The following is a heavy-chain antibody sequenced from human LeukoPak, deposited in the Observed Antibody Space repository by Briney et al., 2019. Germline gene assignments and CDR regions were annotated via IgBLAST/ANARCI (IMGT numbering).Heavy chain of an antibody. D-gene: IGHD2-2*01. Sequence: RSGGSLRLSCAASGFTFSNNDMHWVRQAPGKGLEWVAFIRYDGSNKYYADSVKGRFTISRDNSKNTLYLQMSSLRAEDTAVYYCAKDQEGVAVVLLHDAFDIWGQGTMVTVSS. CDR2: IRYDGSNK. V-gene: IGHV3-30*02. CDR3: AKDQEGVAVVLLHDAFDI. CDR1: GFTFSNND. J-gene: IGHJ3*02.